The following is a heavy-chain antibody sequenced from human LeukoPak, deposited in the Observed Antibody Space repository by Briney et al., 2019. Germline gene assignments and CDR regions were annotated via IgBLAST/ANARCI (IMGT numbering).Heavy chain of an antibody. CDR3: ARVAIGVDY. D-gene: IGHD3-22*01. CDR1: GGSISSYY. CDR2: IYYSGST. J-gene: IGHJ4*02. Sequence: KPSETLSLTCTVSGGSISSYYWSWIRQPPGKGLEWIGYIYYSGSTNYNPSLKSRVTISVDTSKNQFSLKLSSVTAADTAVYYCARVAIGVDYWGRGTLVTVSS. V-gene: IGHV4-59*01.